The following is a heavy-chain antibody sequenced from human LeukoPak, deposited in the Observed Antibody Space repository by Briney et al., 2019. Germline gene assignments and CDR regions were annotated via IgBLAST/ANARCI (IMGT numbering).Heavy chain of an antibody. CDR2: IIPIFGTA. D-gene: IGHD5-18*01. J-gene: IGHJ4*02. CDR3: AREALSPGGYSYGYFDY. Sequence: SVKVSCKASGGTFSSYTISWVRQAPGQGLEWMGGIIPIFGTANYAQKFQGRVTITADESTSTAYMELSSLRSEDTAVYYCAREALSPGGYSYGYFDYWGQGTLVTVSS. V-gene: IGHV1-69*13. CDR1: GGTFSSYT.